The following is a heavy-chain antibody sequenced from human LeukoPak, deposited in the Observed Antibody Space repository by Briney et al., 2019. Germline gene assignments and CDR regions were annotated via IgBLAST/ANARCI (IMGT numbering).Heavy chain of an antibody. CDR3: AKDGGGYSYGYSPDY. CDR1: GFTFSSYA. CDR2: ISGSGGST. D-gene: IGHD5-18*01. V-gene: IGHV3-23*01. J-gene: IGHJ4*02. Sequence: GGSLRLSCAASGFTFSSYAMSWVRQAPGKGLEWVSAISGSGGSTYYADSVKGRFTISRDNSKNTLYLQMDSLRAEDTAVYYCAKDGGGYSYGYSPDYWGQGTLVTVSS.